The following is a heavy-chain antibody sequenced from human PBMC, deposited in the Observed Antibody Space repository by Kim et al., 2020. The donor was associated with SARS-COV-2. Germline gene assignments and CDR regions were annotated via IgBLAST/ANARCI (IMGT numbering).Heavy chain of an antibody. Sequence: GESLTISCKVSGDKFTNYWIAWVRQMPGKGLELMGLIYPGDSDIRYRPSFEGQVTLSVDTSVSTVYLQWARLKASDTAIYYCATYPYSGSDEWFDPWGQGTLVLVSS. D-gene: IGHD1-26*01. CDR2: IYPGDSDI. CDR3: ATYPYSGSDEWFDP. J-gene: IGHJ5*02. V-gene: IGHV5-51*01. CDR1: GDKFTNYW.